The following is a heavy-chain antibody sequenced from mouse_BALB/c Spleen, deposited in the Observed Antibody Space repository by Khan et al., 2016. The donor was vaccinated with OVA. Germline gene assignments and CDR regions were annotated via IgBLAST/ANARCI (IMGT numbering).Heavy chain of an antibody. J-gene: IGHJ3*01. CDR2: IIYTGYT. V-gene: IGHV3-8*02. CDR1: GDSITSGY. CDR3: ARPTYRYSFVY. Sequence: EVQLQESGPSLVKPSQTLSLTCSVTGDSITSGYWNWIRKFPGNKLEYMGYIIYTGYTYYHPSLNSRLSITGHTSTDQDSRQLNSVTEWDTATYYCARPTYRYSFVYWGQGALVTVSA. D-gene: IGHD2-14*01.